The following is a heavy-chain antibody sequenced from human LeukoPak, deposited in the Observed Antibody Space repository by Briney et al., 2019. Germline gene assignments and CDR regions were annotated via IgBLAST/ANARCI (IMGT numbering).Heavy chain of an antibody. CDR3: ARDKDYSNYYYYYYMDV. V-gene: IGHV3-21*01. Sequence: GGSLRLSCAASGFTFSSYSMNWVRQAPGKGPEWVSSISSSSSYIYYADSVKGRFTISRDNAKNSLYLQMNSLRAEDTAVYYCARDKDYSNYYYYYYMDVWGKGTTVTVSS. D-gene: IGHD4-11*01. J-gene: IGHJ6*03. CDR1: GFTFSSYS. CDR2: ISSSSSYI.